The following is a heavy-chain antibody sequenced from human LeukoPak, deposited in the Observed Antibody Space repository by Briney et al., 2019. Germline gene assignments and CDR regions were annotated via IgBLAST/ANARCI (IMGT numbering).Heavy chain of an antibody. CDR2: ISSSSSYI. Sequence: GGSLRLSCAASGFTFSSYSMNWVRQAPGKGLEWVSSISSSSSYIYYADSVKGRFTISRDNAKNSLYLQMNSLRAEDTAVYYCARDPQIMITFGATPPTEWGQGTLVTVSS. CDR3: ARDPQIMITFGATPPTE. D-gene: IGHD3-16*01. V-gene: IGHV3-21*01. CDR1: GFTFSSYS. J-gene: IGHJ4*02.